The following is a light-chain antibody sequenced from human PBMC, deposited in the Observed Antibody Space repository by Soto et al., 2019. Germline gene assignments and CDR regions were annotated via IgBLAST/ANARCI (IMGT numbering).Light chain of an antibody. V-gene: IGKV3-15*01. CDR1: QSVNNN. CDR3: QQYSAWPLT. CDR2: GAS. J-gene: IGKJ4*01. Sequence: EIVMTQSPATLSVSPGERATLFCRASQSVNNNFLAWYQQKPGQAPRLLIHGASTRATGIPARFSGSGSGTEFTLTISSLQSEDFAVYYCQQYSAWPLTFGGGT.